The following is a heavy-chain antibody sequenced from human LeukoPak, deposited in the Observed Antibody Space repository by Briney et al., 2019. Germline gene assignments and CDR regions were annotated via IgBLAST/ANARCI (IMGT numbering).Heavy chain of an antibody. J-gene: IGHJ6*02. CDR1: GFTFSSYA. CDR2: ISGSGGST. CDR3: AKADRAPPRNSGSSAGETKRSPVYGMDA. D-gene: IGHD1-26*01. Sequence: GGSLRLSCAASGFTFSSYAMSWVRQAPGKGLEWVSAISGSGGSTNYADSVKGRFTISRDNSKNTLYLQMNSLRAEDTAVYYCAKADRAPPRNSGSSAGETKRSPVYGMDAWGQGTTVTVSS. V-gene: IGHV3-23*01.